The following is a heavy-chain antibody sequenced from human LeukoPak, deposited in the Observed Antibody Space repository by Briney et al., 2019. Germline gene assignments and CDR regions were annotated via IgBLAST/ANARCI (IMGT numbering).Heavy chain of an antibody. Sequence: GASVKVSCKASGYTFTSYAMHWVRQAPGQRLEWMGWINAGNGNTKYSQEFQGRVTITRDTSASTAYMELSSLRSEDMAVYYCARETTAAAGLGFDPWGQGTLVTVSS. CDR3: ARETTAAAGLGFDP. CDR1: GYTFTSYA. V-gene: IGHV1-3*03. J-gene: IGHJ5*02. D-gene: IGHD6-13*01. CDR2: INAGNGNT.